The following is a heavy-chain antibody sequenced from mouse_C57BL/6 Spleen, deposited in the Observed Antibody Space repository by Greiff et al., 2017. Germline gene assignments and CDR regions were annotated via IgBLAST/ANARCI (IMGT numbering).Heavy chain of an antibody. V-gene: IGHV1-82*01. CDR3: ARKGYDYDGYFDV. CDR2: IYPGDGDT. J-gene: IGHJ1*03. Sequence: VQLQESGPELVKPGASVKISCKASGYAFSSSWMNWVKQRPGKGLEWIGRIYPGDGDTNYNGKFKGKATLTADKSSSTAYMQLSRLTSEDSAVYFCARKGYDYDGYFDVWGTGTTVTVSS. D-gene: IGHD2-4*01. CDR1: GYAFSSSW.